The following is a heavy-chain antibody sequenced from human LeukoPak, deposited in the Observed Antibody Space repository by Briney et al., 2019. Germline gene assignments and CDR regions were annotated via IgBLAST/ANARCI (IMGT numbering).Heavy chain of an antibody. CDR1: GYTFTGYY. CDR2: INPNSGGT. Sequence: ASVKVSCKASGYTFTGYYMHWVRQAPGQGLEWMGWINPNSGGTNYAQKFQGRVTMTRDTSISTAYMELSRLRSDDTAVYYCARTDYGDYAGGTDYWGQGTLVTVSS. J-gene: IGHJ4*02. D-gene: IGHD4-17*01. CDR3: ARTDYGDYAGGTDY. V-gene: IGHV1-2*02.